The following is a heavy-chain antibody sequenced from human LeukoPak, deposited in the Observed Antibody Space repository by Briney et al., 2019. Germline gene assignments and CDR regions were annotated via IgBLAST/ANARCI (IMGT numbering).Heavy chain of an antibody. J-gene: IGHJ4*01. CDR2: ISGSSTSI. Sequence: GGSLRLSCAASGFTFSSSEMNWMRQAPGKGLEWLSSISGSSTSIYYADSVKGRFTISRDNVKNLLYLQMNSLRDEDTAVYYCDYHGNWGHGTLVTVSS. CDR3: DYHGN. V-gene: IGHV3-48*02. CDR1: GFTFSSSE. D-gene: IGHD3-10*01.